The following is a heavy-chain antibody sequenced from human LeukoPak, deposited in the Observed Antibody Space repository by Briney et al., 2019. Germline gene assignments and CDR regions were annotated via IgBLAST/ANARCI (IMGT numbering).Heavy chain of an antibody. D-gene: IGHD3-9*01. Sequence: GGSLRLSCAASGFTFSSYEMNWARQTPGKGLEWVSYISSGGSTIYYADSVKGRFTISRDNAKNSLYLQMNSLRAEDTAVYYCAKQGRDWLRDYYYYMDVWGKGTTVIISS. V-gene: IGHV3-48*03. CDR1: GFTFSSYE. CDR3: AKQGRDWLRDYYYYMDV. CDR2: ISSGGSTI. J-gene: IGHJ6*03.